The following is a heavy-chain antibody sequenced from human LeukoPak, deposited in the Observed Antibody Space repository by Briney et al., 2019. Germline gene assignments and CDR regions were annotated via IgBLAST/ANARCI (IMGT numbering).Heavy chain of an antibody. D-gene: IGHD6-6*01. CDR2: INHSGST. V-gene: IGHV4-34*01. J-gene: IGHJ6*03. CDR3: ARDKQLVRGFYYYYYYMDV. Sequence: KPSETLSLTCAVYGGSFSGYYWSWIRQPPGKGLEWIGEINHSGSTNYNPSLKSRVTISVDTSKNQFSLKLNSVTAADTAVYYCARDKQLVRGFYYYYYYMDVWGKGTTVTVSS. CDR1: GGSFSGYY.